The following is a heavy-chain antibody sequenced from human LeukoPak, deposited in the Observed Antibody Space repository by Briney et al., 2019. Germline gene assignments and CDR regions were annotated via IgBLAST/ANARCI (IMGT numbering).Heavy chain of an antibody. D-gene: IGHD1-26*01. CDR3: ARYISGDAFDI. CDR1: GYTFTSYD. CDR2: MNPYKAET. V-gene: IGHV1-8*01. Sequence: GASVKVSCKASGYTFTSYDINWVRQATGQGPEWMGWMNPYKAETAYGPKFQGRLSFTRDISIDTAYMELSSLRSEDTAVYYCARYISGDAFDIWGQGTMVTVSS. J-gene: IGHJ3*02.